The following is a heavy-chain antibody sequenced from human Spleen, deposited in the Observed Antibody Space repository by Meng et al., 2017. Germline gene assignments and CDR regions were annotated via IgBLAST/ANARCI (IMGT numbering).Heavy chain of an antibody. J-gene: IGHJ5*02. CDR1: GFTLSFYW. D-gene: IGHD3-22*01. V-gene: IGHV3-7*03. CDR3: AKRPNYYDSSGYYFPHWFDP. Sequence: GESLKISCAASGFTLSFYWMSWVRQAPGKGLEWVANIKQDGSEKYYVDSVKGRFTISRDNSKNTLYLQMNSLRAEDTAVYYCAKRPNYYDSSGYYFPHWFDPWGQGTLVTVSS. CDR2: IKQDGSEK.